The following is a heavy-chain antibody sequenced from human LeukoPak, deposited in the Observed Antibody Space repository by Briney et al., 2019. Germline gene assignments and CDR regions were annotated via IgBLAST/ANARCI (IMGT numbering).Heavy chain of an antibody. J-gene: IGHJ4*02. Sequence: GPLGLSCAAPGFPFISYGMDGARQAPGRGLGGVAVIWYHRLNNYYADSVQGRFTLSRDNSKTTLYLQINSLIAKDTAVYYCAREGHESEPGVGRAFDYWAQGTLFTVSS. CDR1: GFPFISYG. CDR2: IWYHRLNN. CDR3: AREGHESEPGVGRAFDY. V-gene: IGHV3-33*01. D-gene: IGHD1-14*01.